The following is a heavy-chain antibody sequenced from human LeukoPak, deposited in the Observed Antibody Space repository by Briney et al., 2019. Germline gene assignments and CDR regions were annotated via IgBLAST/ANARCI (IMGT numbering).Heavy chain of an antibody. CDR1: GFTFSSYG. J-gene: IGHJ5*02. CDR3: ARDSSLGSDPWFDP. D-gene: IGHD3-10*01. CDR2: IWYDGSNK. Sequence: GGSLRLSCAASGFTFSSYGMHWVRQAPGKGLEWVAVIWYDGSNKYYPDSVQGRFTISRDNSKNTLYLQVNSLRAEDTAVYYCARDSSLGSDPWFDPWGQGTLVTVSS. V-gene: IGHV3-33*01.